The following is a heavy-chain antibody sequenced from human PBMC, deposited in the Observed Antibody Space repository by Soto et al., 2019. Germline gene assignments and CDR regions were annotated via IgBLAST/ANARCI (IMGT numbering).Heavy chain of an antibody. CDR3: ARGLDYYDSSGYPNWFDP. CDR2: ISAYNGNT. D-gene: IGHD3-22*01. Sequence: ASVKVSCKASGYTFTSYGISWVRQAPGQGLEWMGWISAYNGNTNYAQKLQGRVTMTTDTSTSTAYMELRSLRSDDTAVYYCARGLDYYDSSGYPNWFDPWGQGTQVTVSS. CDR1: GYTFTSYG. V-gene: IGHV1-18*01. J-gene: IGHJ5*02.